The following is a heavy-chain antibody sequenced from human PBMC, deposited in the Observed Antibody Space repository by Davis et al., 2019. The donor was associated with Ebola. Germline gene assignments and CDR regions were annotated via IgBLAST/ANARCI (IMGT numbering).Heavy chain of an antibody. CDR1: GGTFSSYA. CDR3: ARRVVTPAWYFDL. CDR2: IIPILGIA. D-gene: IGHD4-23*01. J-gene: IGHJ2*01. V-gene: IGHV1-69*04. Sequence: SVKVSCKASGGTFSSYAISWVRQAPGQGLEWMGRIIPILGIANYAQKFQGRVTITADKSTSTAYMELSSLRSEDTAVYYCARRVVTPAWYFDLWGRGTLVTVSS.